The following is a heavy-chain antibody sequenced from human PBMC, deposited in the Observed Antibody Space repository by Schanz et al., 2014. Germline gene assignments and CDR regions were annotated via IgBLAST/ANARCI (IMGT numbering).Heavy chain of an antibody. Sequence: QVQLVQSGPEVKKPGASVKVSCQASGYTFTSYYMHWVRQAPGQGLEWMGIINPSGGSTSYAQKFQGRVTMTRDTSTSTVYMELSSLRSEDTAVYFCARGPSTGAFDIWGQGTMVTVSS. J-gene: IGHJ3*02. CDR3: ARGPSTGAFDI. CDR1: GYTFTSYY. V-gene: IGHV1-46*03. CDR2: INPSGGST.